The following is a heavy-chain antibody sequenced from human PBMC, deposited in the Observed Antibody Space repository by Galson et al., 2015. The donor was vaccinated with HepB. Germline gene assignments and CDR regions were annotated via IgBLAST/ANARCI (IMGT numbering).Heavy chain of an antibody. CDR3: ARLIAAAGPGDWFDP. J-gene: IGHJ5*02. Sequence: SETLSLTCTVSGGSISSYYWSWIRQPPGKGLEWIGYIYYSGSTNYNPSLKSRVTISVNTSKNQFSRKLSSVTAADTAVYYCARLIAAAGPGDWFDPWGQGTLVTVSS. CDR1: GGSISSYY. CDR2: IYYSGST. V-gene: IGHV4-59*08. D-gene: IGHD6-13*01.